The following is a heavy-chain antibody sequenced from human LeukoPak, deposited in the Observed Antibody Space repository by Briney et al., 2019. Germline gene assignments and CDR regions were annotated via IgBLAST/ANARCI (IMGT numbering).Heavy chain of an antibody. D-gene: IGHD2-15*01. CDR1: GYTFTSYY. CDR2: INPSGGST. J-gene: IGHJ5*02. CDR3: ARVNSVVVAAGRGGLDP. Sequence: SXXVSCKASGYTFTSYYMHWVRQAPGQGLEWMGIINPSGGSTSYAQKFQGRVTMTRDTSTSTVYMELSSLRSEDTAVYYCARVNSVVVAAGRGGLDPWGQGTLVTVSS. V-gene: IGHV1-46*01.